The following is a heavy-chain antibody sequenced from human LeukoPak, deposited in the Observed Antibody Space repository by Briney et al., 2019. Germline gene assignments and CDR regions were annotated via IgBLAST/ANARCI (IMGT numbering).Heavy chain of an antibody. D-gene: IGHD3-3*01. CDR3: VRDAGSHLDSWNGPYPFGI. V-gene: IGHV3-21*01. CDR2: ISYSGSYI. Sequence: GGSLRLSCAASGFNFNTYHMNWVRQAPGKGLEWVSSISYSGSYIYYADSVKGRFTVSRDNAKNSLFLQMHSLRAEDTALYFCVRDAGSHLDSWNGPYPFGIWGQGTMVTVSS. J-gene: IGHJ3*02. CDR1: GFNFNTYH.